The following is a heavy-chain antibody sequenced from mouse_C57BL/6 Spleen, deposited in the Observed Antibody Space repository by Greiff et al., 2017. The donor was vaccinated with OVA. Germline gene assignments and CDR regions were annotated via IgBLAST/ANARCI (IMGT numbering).Heavy chain of an antibody. CDR1: GFNIKDDY. Sequence: EVQLQQSGAELVRPGASVKLSCTASGFNIKDDYMHWVKQRPEQGLEWIGWIDPENGDTEYASKFPGQATITADTSSNTAYLQLSSLTSEDTAVYYCTTPHYYGSSSWFAYWGQGTLVTVSA. J-gene: IGHJ3*01. CDR3: TTPHYYGSSSWFAY. D-gene: IGHD1-1*01. CDR2: IDPENGDT. V-gene: IGHV14-4*01.